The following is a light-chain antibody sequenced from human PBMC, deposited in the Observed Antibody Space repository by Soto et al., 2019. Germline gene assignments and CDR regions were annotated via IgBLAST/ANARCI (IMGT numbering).Light chain of an antibody. Sequence: EIVLTQSPGTLSLSPGERATLSCRASQSVSSNFLAWYQQKPGQAPKLLISGGSSRATGIPDRFSGSGSGTDFTLTIIKLEPEDFAVYSCQQYGSSPGTFGQGTNLEIK. CDR3: QQYGSSPGT. V-gene: IGKV3-20*01. CDR1: QSVSSNF. J-gene: IGKJ2*02. CDR2: GGS.